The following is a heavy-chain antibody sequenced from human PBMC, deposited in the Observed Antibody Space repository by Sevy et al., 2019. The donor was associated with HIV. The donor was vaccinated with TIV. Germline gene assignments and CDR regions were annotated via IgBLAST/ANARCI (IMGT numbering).Heavy chain of an antibody. Sequence: GGSLRLSCAASGFTFSDYYMSWIRQAPGKGLEWVSYISSSSSYTNYADSVKGRFTISRDNAKNSLYLQMNSLRAEDMAVYYCARGRIAAAGREGGYYFDYWGQGTLVTVSS. J-gene: IGHJ4*02. V-gene: IGHV3-11*06. CDR1: GFTFSDYY. CDR2: ISSSSSYT. D-gene: IGHD6-13*01. CDR3: ARGRIAAAGREGGYYFDY.